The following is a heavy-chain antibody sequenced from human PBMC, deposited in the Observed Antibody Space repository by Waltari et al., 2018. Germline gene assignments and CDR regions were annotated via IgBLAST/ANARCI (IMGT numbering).Heavy chain of an antibody. J-gene: IGHJ5*02. CDR3: ARRKPNYDFWSGYPWFDP. CDR1: GGSFSGYY. D-gene: IGHD3-3*01. CDR2: INHSGST. Sequence: QVQLQQWGAGLLKPSETLSLTCAVYGGSFSGYYWSWIRQPPGKGLEWIGEINHSGSTNYTPSLKSRVTISVDTSKNEFSLKLSSVTAADTAVYYCARRKPNYDFWSGYPWFDPWGQGTLVTVSS. V-gene: IGHV4-34*01.